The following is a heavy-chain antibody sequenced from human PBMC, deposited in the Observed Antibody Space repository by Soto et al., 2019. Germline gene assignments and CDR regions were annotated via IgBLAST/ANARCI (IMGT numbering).Heavy chain of an antibody. CDR3: AKSRYSSTWYGMDV. CDR1: GFTFSSYA. D-gene: IGHD6-13*01. Sequence: GGSLRLSCAASGFTFSSYAMNWVRQAPGKGLEWVSAVSGSGDSTYYGDSVKGRFTISRDNSKNTLYLQMNSLRAEDTAVYYCAKSRYSSTWYGMDVWGQGITVTVS. CDR2: VSGSGDST. J-gene: IGHJ6*02. V-gene: IGHV3-23*01.